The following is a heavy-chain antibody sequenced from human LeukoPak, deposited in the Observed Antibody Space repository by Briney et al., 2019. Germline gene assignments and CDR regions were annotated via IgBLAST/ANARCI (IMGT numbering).Heavy chain of an antibody. Sequence: PSETLSLTCTVSGGSISSYYWSWLRQPPGKGLEWIGYIYYSGSTNYNPSLKSRVTISVDTSKNQFSLKLSSVTAAYTAVYYCARWTDLDYWGQRTLVTVSS. CDR1: GGSISSYY. CDR2: IYYSGST. J-gene: IGHJ4*02. D-gene: IGHD3/OR15-3a*01. V-gene: IGHV4-59*01. CDR3: ARWTDLDY.